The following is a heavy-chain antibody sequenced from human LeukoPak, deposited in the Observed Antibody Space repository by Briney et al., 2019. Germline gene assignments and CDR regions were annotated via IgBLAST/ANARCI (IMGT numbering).Heavy chain of an antibody. V-gene: IGHV4-39*07. CDR2: IYCSGSP. D-gene: IGHD6-13*01. Sequence: SETLSLTCTVSGGSISSSSYYWGWIRQPPGKGLEWIGSIYCSGSPYYNPSLKSRVTISVDTSKNQFSLKLSSVTAADTAVYYCARDSTVRAAVDQTAIEYWGQGALVTVSS. CDR3: ARDSTVRAAVDQTAIEY. CDR1: GGSISSSSYY. J-gene: IGHJ4*02.